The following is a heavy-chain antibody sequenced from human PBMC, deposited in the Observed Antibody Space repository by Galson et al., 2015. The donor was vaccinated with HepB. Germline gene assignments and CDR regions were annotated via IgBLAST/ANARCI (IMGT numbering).Heavy chain of an antibody. V-gene: IGHV5-51*03. CDR3: ARNTVGYSYGFPFDY. J-gene: IGHJ4*02. CDR2: IYPGDSDT. CDR1: GDSFTSYW. D-gene: IGHD5-18*01. Sequence: QSRAEVNKPGEALKTSCNGCGDSFTSYWIGWVRQVPGKSLEWMGIIYPGDSDTRYSPSFQSQVTISADKFTSTAYLQWISLKASDAAMYYCARNTVGYSYGFPFDYWGQGTLVTVSS.